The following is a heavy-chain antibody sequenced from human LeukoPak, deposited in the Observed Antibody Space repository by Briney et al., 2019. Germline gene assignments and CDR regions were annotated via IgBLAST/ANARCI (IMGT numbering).Heavy chain of an antibody. D-gene: IGHD2-2*01. Sequence: GASVKVSCKASGGTFSSYAISWVRQAPGQGLEWMGGIIPIFGTANYAQKLQGRVTMTTDTSTSTAYMELRSLRSDDTAVYYCARDCSSTSCYFDYWGQGTLVTVSS. V-gene: IGHV1-69*05. CDR1: GGTFSSYA. CDR2: IIPIFGTA. CDR3: ARDCSSTSCYFDY. J-gene: IGHJ4*02.